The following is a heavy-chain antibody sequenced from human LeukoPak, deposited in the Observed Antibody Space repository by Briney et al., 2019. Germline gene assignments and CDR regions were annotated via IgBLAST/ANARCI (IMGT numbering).Heavy chain of an antibody. CDR2: ISAYNGNT. CDR3: ARDTYYYGSGSLEPPDY. CDR1: GYTFTSYG. D-gene: IGHD3-10*01. Sequence: GASVKVSCKASGYTFTSYGIRWVRQAPGQGLEWMGWISAYNGNTNYAQKLQGRVTMTTDTSTSTAYMELRSLRSDDTAVYYCARDTYYYGSGSLEPPDYWGQGTLVTVSS. J-gene: IGHJ4*02. V-gene: IGHV1-18*01.